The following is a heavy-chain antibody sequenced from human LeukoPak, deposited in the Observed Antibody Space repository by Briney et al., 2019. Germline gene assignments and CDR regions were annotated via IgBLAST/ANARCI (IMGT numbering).Heavy chain of an antibody. CDR2: IYYSGST. Sequence: PSETLSLTCTVSGGSLSSHYWGWIRQPPGKGLEWFGYIYYSGSTNYNPSLKSRVTISVDTSKNQFSLKLSSVTAADTAVYYCARGGLEGLDYWGQGTLVTVSS. D-gene: IGHD3-3*01. J-gene: IGHJ4*02. CDR3: ARGGLEGLDY. V-gene: IGHV4-59*11. CDR1: GGSLSSHY.